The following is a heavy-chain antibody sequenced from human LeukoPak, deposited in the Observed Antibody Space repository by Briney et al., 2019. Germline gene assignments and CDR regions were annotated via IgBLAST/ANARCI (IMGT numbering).Heavy chain of an antibody. CDR1: GYTFTSYD. CDR2: MNPNSGNT. Sequence: ASVKVSCKASGYTFTSYDINWVRPATGQGLEWMGWMNPNSGNTGYAQKFQGRVTMTRNTSISTAYMELSSLRSEDTAVYYCATRGGSTSYYYYYYYGMDVWGQGTTVTVSS. CDR3: ATRGGSTSYYYYYYYGMDV. J-gene: IGHJ6*02. D-gene: IGHD2-2*01. V-gene: IGHV1-8*01.